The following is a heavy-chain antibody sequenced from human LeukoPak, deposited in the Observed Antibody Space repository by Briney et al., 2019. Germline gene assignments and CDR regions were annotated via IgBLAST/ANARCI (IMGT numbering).Heavy chain of an antibody. CDR2: IYSGGST. D-gene: IGHD3-10*01. J-gene: IGHJ6*03. CDR1: GFTVSSNY. V-gene: IGHV3-53*01. CDR3: ARQTYYYGSVYYMDI. Sequence: GGSLRLSCAASGFTVSSNYMSWVRQAPGKGLEWVSVIYSGGSTYYADSVKGRFTISRDNSKNTLYLQMNSLRAEDTAVYYCARQTYYYGSVYYMDIWGKGTTVTISS.